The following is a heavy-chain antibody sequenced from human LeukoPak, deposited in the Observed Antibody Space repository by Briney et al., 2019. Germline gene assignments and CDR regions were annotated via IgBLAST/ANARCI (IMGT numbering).Heavy chain of an antibody. Sequence: SETRSLTCSVSGGSISTYYWSWIRQPPGKGLEWIGYISYSGNANYNASLETRATISVDTSKNLFSLRLSSVTAADTAVYYCARHQSGSTYAYWREGILVTVSS. CDR3: ARHQSGSTYAY. V-gene: IGHV4-59*08. CDR1: GGSISTYY. CDR2: ISYSGNA. J-gene: IGHJ4*02. D-gene: IGHD3-3*01.